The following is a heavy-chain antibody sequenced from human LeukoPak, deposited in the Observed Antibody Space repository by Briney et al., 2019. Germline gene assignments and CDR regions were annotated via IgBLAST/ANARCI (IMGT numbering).Heavy chain of an antibody. CDR2: ISSSGSTI. CDR1: GFTFSSYE. J-gene: IGHJ2*01. D-gene: IGHD5-12*01. V-gene: IGHV3-48*03. CDR3: ARVRRDTVATTDWSFDL. Sequence: GRSLRPSCAASGFTFSSYEMNWVRQAPGKGLEWVSYISSSGSTIYYADSVKGRFNISRDNAKNSLYLQMNSLRAEDTAVYYCARVRRDTVATTDWSFDLWGQGTLVTVSS.